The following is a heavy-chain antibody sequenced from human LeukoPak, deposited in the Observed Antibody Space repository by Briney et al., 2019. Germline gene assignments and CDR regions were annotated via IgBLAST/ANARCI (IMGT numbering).Heavy chain of an antibody. J-gene: IGHJ4*02. CDR3: AKRGVGYSSGWLDLDY. CDR2: ISYDGSNK. CDR1: GFTFSSYG. D-gene: IGHD6-19*01. Sequence: PGRSLRLSCAASGFTFSSYGMHWVRQAPGKGLEWVAVISYDGSNKYYADSVKGRFTISRDNSKNTLYLQMNSLRAEDTAVYYCAKRGVGYSSGWLDLDYWGQGTLVTASS. V-gene: IGHV3-30*18.